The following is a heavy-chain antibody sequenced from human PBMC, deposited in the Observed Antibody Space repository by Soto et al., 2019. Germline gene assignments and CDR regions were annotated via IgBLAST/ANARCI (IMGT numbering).Heavy chain of an antibody. CDR3: AKDRGAGGRFSGIAVAGIPS. Sequence: EVQLLESGGGLVQPGGSLRLSCAASGFTLSSYATSWVRQTPGRGLEWVSGISGGGGNTYYADSVTGRFTISRDNSRNTLYLQMNSLRAADTAIYYCAKDRGAGGRFSGIAVAGIPSWGQGTLVTVSS. D-gene: IGHD6-19*01. V-gene: IGHV3-23*01. J-gene: IGHJ5*02. CDR2: ISGGGGNT. CDR1: GFTLSSYA.